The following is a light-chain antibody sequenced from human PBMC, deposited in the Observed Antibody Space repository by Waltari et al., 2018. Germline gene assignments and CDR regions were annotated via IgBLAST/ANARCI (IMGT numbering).Light chain of an antibody. Sequence: DIVMTQSPLSLPVTTGEPASISCRSSPSLLHSNGYNYLDWYLQKPGQSPQLLIYLGSNRASGVPDRFSGSGSGTDFTLKISRVEAEDVGVYYCMQALQTPLSFTFGPGTKVDIK. J-gene: IGKJ3*01. CDR1: PSLLHSNGYNY. CDR2: LGS. CDR3: MQALQTPLSFT. V-gene: IGKV2-28*01.